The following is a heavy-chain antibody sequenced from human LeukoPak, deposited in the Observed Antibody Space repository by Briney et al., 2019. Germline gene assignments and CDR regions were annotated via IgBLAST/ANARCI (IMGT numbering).Heavy chain of an antibody. J-gene: IGHJ5*02. Sequence: GGSLRLSCAASGFAFNRHSMNWVRQAPGKGLEWISYISPSSRNINYADSVKGRFTISRDSSRNTLYLQMTSLRAEDTAVYYCAKDRAGSHPYDTSGLTPSDHWGQGTLVTVSS. D-gene: IGHD3-22*01. CDR1: GFAFNRHS. CDR3: AKDRAGSHPYDTSGLTPSDH. CDR2: ISPSSRNI. V-gene: IGHV3-48*01.